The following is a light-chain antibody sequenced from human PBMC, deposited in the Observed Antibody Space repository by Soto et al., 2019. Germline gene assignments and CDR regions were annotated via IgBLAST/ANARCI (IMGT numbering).Light chain of an antibody. J-gene: IGLJ1*01. Sequence: QSALTQTASVSGSPGQSITISCTVTSRDVGGYNYVSWYQQHPGKAPKLIIYEVSNRPSGVSNRFSGSKSGNTASLTISGLQAEDEADYYCNSYTISSTYVFGTGTKLTVL. CDR2: EVS. CDR1: SRDVGGYNY. CDR3: NSYTISSTYV. V-gene: IGLV2-14*01.